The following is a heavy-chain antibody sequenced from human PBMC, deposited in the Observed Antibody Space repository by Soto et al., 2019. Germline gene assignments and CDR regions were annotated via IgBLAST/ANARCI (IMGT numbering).Heavy chain of an antibody. V-gene: IGHV4-4*02. J-gene: IGHJ5*02. Sequence: QVQLQESGPGLVKPSGTLSLTCAVSSGSISSNYWWTWVRQSPGKGLEWIGEIFQSGNTNYIPSLKSRVTMSVDQSKNQFSLKLSSVTAADTAVYYCAAVSGGCSRTTCQIDPWGQGTLVTVSS. D-gene: IGHD2-2*01. CDR1: SGSISSNYW. CDR3: AAVSGGCSRTTCQIDP. CDR2: IFQSGNT.